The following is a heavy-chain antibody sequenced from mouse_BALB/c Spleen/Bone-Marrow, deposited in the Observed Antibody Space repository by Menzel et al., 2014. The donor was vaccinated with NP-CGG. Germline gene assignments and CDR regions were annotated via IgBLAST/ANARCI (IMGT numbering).Heavy chain of an antibody. CDR3: ARDSNYDIYWYFDV. Sequence: DVKLVESGGGLVQPGGSLRLSCATSGFTFTDYYMSWVRQPPGKALEWLGFIRNKAKGYTTEYSASVKGRFTISRDNSQCILYLQMNTLRTEDSATYYCARDSNYDIYWYFDVWGAGTTVTVSS. CDR2: IRNKAKGYTT. D-gene: IGHD2-4*01. V-gene: IGHV7-3*02. CDR1: GFTFTDYY. J-gene: IGHJ1*01.